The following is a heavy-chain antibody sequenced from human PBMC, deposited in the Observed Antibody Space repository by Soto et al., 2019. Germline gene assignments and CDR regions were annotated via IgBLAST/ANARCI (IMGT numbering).Heavy chain of an antibody. Sequence: LRLSCAASGFTFSSYAMHWVRQAPGKGLEWVAVISYDGSNKYYADSVKGRFTISRDNSKNTLYLQMNSLRAEDTAVYYCARDSTTIVGGTDYFDYWGQGTLVTVSS. V-gene: IGHV3-30-3*01. CDR1: GFTFSSYA. CDR2: ISYDGSNK. CDR3: ARDSTTIVGGTDYFDY. J-gene: IGHJ4*02. D-gene: IGHD1-26*01.